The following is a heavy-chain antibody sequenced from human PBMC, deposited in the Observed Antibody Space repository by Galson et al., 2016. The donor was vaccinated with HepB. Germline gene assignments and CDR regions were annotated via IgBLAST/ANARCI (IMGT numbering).Heavy chain of an antibody. Sequence: SLRLSCAASGFSLSDYAMTWVRQAPGKGLEWVSAISGSGAHIYYRNSVKGRFATSRDNSKNTVYLQMNSLTAEDTATYYCAKNFATGQATYDTWGQGTLVTVSS. J-gene: IGHJ5*02. CDR3: AKNFATGQATYDT. CDR1: GFSLSDYA. CDR2: ISGSGAHI. V-gene: IGHV3-23*01. D-gene: IGHD1-1*01.